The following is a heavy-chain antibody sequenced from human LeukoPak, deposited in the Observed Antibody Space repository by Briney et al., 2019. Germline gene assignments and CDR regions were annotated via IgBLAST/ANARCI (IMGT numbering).Heavy chain of an antibody. Sequence: PSETLSLTCTVAGGSISSYYWSWIRQPPGKGLEWIGYIYYSGSTNYNPSLKSRVTISVDTSKNQFSLKLSSVTAADTAVYYCARGYYGSGSYSPDAFDISGQGTMVTVSS. V-gene: IGHV4-59*08. CDR2: IYYSGST. D-gene: IGHD3-10*01. CDR1: GGSISSYY. CDR3: ARGYYGSGSYSPDAFDI. J-gene: IGHJ3*02.